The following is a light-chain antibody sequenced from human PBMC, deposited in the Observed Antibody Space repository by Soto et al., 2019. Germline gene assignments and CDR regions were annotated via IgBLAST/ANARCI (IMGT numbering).Light chain of an antibody. Sequence: SALTQPASVSGSPGQSITISCTGTSSDVGSYNFVSWYQQHPCKAPKLMIYDVSNRPSGVSSRFSGSKSGDTASLTISGLQAEDEAGYYCSSYSSGTTLVVFGGGTKVTVL. CDR3: SSYSSGTTLVV. V-gene: IGLV2-14*01. CDR1: SSDVGSYNF. CDR2: DVS. J-gene: IGLJ2*01.